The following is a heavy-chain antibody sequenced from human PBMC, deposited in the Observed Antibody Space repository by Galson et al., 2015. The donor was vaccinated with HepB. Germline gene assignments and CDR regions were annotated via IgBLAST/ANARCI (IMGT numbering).Heavy chain of an antibody. D-gene: IGHD3-22*01. CDR1: GGSISSYY. CDR2: IYYSGST. J-gene: IGHJ4*02. Sequence: ETLSLTCTVSGGSISSYYWSWIRQPPGKGLEWIGYIYYSGSTNYNPSLKSRVTISVDTSKNQFSLKLSSVTAADTAVYYCARLGPLDYYDSSGYYEDYWGQGTLVTVSS. CDR3: ARLGPLDYYDSSGYYEDY. V-gene: IGHV4-59*08.